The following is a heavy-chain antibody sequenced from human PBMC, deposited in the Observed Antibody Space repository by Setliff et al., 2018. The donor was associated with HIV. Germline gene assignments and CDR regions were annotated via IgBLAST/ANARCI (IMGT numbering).Heavy chain of an antibody. CDR3: ARERITMIGGRLEPYAFDR. Sequence: SETLSLTCTVSGGSISSYYWSWIRQPAGKGLEWIGRIYTSGSTNYNPSLKSRVTMSVDTSKNQLSRKLSSVTAADTAVYYCARERITMIGGRLEPYAFDRWGQGTKVTVSS. CDR1: GGSISSYY. J-gene: IGHJ3*01. CDR2: IYTSGST. D-gene: IGHD3-10*01. V-gene: IGHV4-4*07.